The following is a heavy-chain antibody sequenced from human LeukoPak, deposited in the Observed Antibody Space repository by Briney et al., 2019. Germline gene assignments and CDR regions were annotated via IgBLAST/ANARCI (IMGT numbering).Heavy chain of an antibody. V-gene: IGHV4-39*01. CDR1: GVSISSSSYY. D-gene: IGHD1-26*01. J-gene: IGHJ4*02. Sequence: SETLSLTCNVSGVSISSSSYYWGWIRQPPGKGLEWIGSIYYSGSTYYNPSLKSRVTISVDTSKNQFSLKLSSVTAADTAVYYCARGGSGSYRLVDYWGQGTLVTVSS. CDR2: IYYSGST. CDR3: ARGGSGSYRLVDY.